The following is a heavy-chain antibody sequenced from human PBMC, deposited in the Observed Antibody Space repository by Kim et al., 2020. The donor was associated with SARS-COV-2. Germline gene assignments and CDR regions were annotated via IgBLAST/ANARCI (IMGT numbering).Heavy chain of an antibody. Sequence: GGSLRLSCAASGFSFSSYGMHWIRQTPGKGLEWVAAIWYDGSNKNYADSVKGRFTISRDNPENTLYLQLNSLRDEDTALYYCARGGGGFLDYWGQGTLVTVSS. V-gene: IGHV3-33*01. CDR2: IWYDGSNK. J-gene: IGHJ4*02. CDR1: GFSFSSYG. CDR3: ARGGGGFLDY. D-gene: IGHD3-16*01.